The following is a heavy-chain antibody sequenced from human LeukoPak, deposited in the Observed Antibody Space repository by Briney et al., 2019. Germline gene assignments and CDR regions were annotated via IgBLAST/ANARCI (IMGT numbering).Heavy chain of an antibody. CDR3: ARAKACSSTTCPSDI. J-gene: IGHJ3*02. V-gene: IGHV3-20*04. CDR2: INWNSGNT. D-gene: IGHD2-2*01. CDR1: GFTFHDYG. Sequence: GGSLRLSCAASGFTFHDYGMTWVRQVPGKGLERVSGINWNSGNTGYADSVKGRFTISRDNAKNSLYLQMNDLRAEDTALYYCARAKACSSTTCPSDIWGLGTMVTVSS.